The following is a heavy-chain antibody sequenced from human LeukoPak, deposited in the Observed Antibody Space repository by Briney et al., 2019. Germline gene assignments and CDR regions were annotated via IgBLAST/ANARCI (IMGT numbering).Heavy chain of an antibody. Sequence: PGGSLRLSCAASGFTFDNYAMNWVRQAPGKGLEWVSYIRGGGGVTRYSDSVKDRFTISRDISKNTLYLQMNSLRAEDTAIYYCAKCSASYYNDAFDIWGRGTMVTVSS. CDR3: AKCSASYYNDAFDI. J-gene: IGHJ3*02. CDR2: IRGGGGVT. CDR1: GFTFDNYA. V-gene: IGHV3-23*01. D-gene: IGHD3-10*01.